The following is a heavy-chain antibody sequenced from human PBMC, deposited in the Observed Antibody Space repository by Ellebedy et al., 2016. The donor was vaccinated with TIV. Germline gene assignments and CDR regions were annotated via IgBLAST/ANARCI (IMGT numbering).Heavy chain of an antibody. CDR1: GGSINSGDYY. CDR2: IYYSGTT. J-gene: IGHJ4*02. CDR3: ASSPSGYEIPY. V-gene: IGHV4-30-4*01. D-gene: IGHD5-12*01. Sequence: LRLSXSVSGGSINSGDYYWSWIRQPPGKGLEWLGYIYYSGTTYYNTSLKSRITISLDTTKNQFSLRLDSVTAADTAVYYCASSPSGYEIPYWGQGTLVTVSS.